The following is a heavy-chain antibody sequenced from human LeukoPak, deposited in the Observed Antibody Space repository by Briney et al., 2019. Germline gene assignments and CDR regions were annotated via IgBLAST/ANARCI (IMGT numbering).Heavy chain of an antibody. Sequence: SETLSLTCTVSGGSISSYYWSWIRQPAGKGLEWIGRIYTSGSTNYNPSLKSRVTMSVDTSKNQFSLKLSSVTAADTAVYYCASSLLPMGATADYFDYWGQGTLVTVSS. CDR2: IYTSGST. D-gene: IGHD1-26*01. J-gene: IGHJ4*02. V-gene: IGHV4-4*07. CDR3: ASSLLPMGATADYFDY. CDR1: GGSISSYY.